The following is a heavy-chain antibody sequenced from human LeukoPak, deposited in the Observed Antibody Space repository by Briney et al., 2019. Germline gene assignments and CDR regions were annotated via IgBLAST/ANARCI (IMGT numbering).Heavy chain of an antibody. CDR3: AITVTVYYYGMDV. D-gene: IGHD4-17*01. CDR2: IYSGGST. Sequence: PGGSLRLSCAASGFTVSSNYVSWVRRAPGKGLEWVSVIYSGGSTYYADSVKGRFTISRDNSKNTLYLQMNSLRAEDTAVYYCAITVTVYYYGMDVWGQGTTVTVSS. J-gene: IGHJ6*02. CDR1: GFTVSSNY. V-gene: IGHV3-66*01.